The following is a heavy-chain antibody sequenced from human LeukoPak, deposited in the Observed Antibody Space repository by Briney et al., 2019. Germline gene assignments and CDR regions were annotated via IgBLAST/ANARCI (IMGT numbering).Heavy chain of an antibody. D-gene: IGHD3-10*01. CDR1: GLAFSRYN. J-gene: IGHJ6*03. CDR2: IGSSSTTI. CDR3: ARFAAGGTDSYYIDG. V-gene: IGHV3-48*01. Sequence: SGGSLRLSCAASGLAFSRYNMNWVRQSTGQGLEWGSNIGSSSTTIYYADPVKRRYTIPRDNAKNSLSLRMNTLRADDTPVYFCARFAAGGTDSYYIDGSGKGTTVTASS.